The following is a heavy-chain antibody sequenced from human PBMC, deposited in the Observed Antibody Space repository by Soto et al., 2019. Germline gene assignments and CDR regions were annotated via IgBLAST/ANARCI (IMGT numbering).Heavy chain of an antibody. CDR1: GGTFSSYA. Sequence: VASVKVSCKASGGTFSSYAISWVRQAPGQGLEWMGGIIPIFGTANYAQKFQGRVTITADESTSTAYMELSSLRSEDTAVYYCASTGGVTMVRGVDAFDIWGQGTMVTVSS. CDR3: ASTGGVTMVRGVDAFDI. D-gene: IGHD3-10*01. CDR2: IIPIFGTA. V-gene: IGHV1-69*13. J-gene: IGHJ3*02.